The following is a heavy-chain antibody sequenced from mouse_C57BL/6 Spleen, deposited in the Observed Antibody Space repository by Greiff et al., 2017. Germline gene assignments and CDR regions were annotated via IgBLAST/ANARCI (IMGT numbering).Heavy chain of an antibody. CDR1: GFTFSSYA. D-gene: IGHD3-2*02. Sequence: EVHLVESGGGLVKPGGSLKLSCAASGFTFSSYAMSWVRQTPEKRLEWVATISDGGSYTYYPDNVKGRFTISRDNAKNNLYLQMSHLKSEDTAMYYCARDGQLRLHFDYWGQGTTLTVSS. J-gene: IGHJ2*01. CDR2: ISDGGSYT. V-gene: IGHV5-4*01. CDR3: ARDGQLRLHFDY.